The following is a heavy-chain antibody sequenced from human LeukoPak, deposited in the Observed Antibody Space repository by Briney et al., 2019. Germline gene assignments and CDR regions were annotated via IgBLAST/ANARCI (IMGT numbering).Heavy chain of an antibody. J-gene: IGHJ5*02. Sequence: GGSLRLSCAASGFTVSSNYMSWVRQAPGKGLEWVSVIYSGGSTYYADSVKGRFTISRDNSKNTLYLQMNSLRAEDTAVYYCARDRSSSWYHWFDPWGQGTLVTVSS. CDR2: IYSGGST. CDR3: ARDRSSSWYHWFDP. CDR1: GFTVSSNY. V-gene: IGHV3-66*02. D-gene: IGHD6-13*01.